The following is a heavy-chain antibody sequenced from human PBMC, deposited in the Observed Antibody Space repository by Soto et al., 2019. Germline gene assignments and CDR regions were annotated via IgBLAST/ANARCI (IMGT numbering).Heavy chain of an antibody. J-gene: IGHJ3*02. CDR3: ARRPFGDDVVTASNDAFDI. D-gene: IGHD2-21*02. CDR2: IRSKAYDGTT. Sequence: GGSLRLSCTASGFIFGDYAMTWFRQAPGKGLEWVGFIRSKAYDGTTEYAASVKGRFTISRDDSKSIAYLQMNSLKASDTAMYYCARRPFGDDVVTASNDAFDIWGQGTMVTVSS. V-gene: IGHV3-49*03. CDR1: GFIFGDYA.